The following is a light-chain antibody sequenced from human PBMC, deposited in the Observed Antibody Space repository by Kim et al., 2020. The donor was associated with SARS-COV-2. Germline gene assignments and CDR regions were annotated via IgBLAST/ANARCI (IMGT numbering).Light chain of an antibody. CDR1: SGHSSNH. CDR2: LNSDGSN. Sequence: ASVKLTCNLGSGHSSNHIAWQQQQAEKGPRYLMTLNSDGSNSKGDGIPDRFSGSSSGAERYLTISGLQSDDEADYYCQTWGTGIWVFGGGTQLTVL. V-gene: IGLV4-69*01. CDR3: QTWGTGIWV. J-gene: IGLJ3*02.